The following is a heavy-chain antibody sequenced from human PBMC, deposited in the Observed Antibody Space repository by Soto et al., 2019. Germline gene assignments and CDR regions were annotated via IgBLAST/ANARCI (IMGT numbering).Heavy chain of an antibody. CDR3: ARDSGVVYGDYPSDFDI. CDR2: INSDGSST. J-gene: IGHJ3*02. Sequence: GGSLRLSCAASGFTFSSYWMHWVRQAPGKGLVWVSRINSDGSSTSYADSVKGRFTISRDNAKNTLYLQMNSLRAEDTAVYYCARDSGVVYGDYPSDFDIWGQGTMVTVSS. D-gene: IGHD4-17*01. CDR1: GFTFSSYW. V-gene: IGHV3-74*01.